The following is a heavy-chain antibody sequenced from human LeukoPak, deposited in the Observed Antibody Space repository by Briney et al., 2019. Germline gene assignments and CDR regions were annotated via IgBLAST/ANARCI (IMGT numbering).Heavy chain of an antibody. Sequence: GGSLRLSCAASGFTFSSYAMSWVRQAPGKGLEWVSAISGSGGSTYYADSVKGRFTISRDNSKNTLYLQMNSLRAEDTAVYYCARQYLYDSSGYYHNDYWGQGTLVTVSS. J-gene: IGHJ4*02. CDR2: ISGSGGST. CDR3: ARQYLYDSSGYYHNDY. V-gene: IGHV3-23*01. CDR1: GFTFSSYA. D-gene: IGHD3-22*01.